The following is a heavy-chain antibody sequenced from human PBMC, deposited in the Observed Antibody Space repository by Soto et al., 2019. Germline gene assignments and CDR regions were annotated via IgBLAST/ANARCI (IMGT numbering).Heavy chain of an antibody. V-gene: IGHV3-21*01. CDR1: GFTFSSYS. Sequence: EVQLVESGGGLVKPGGSLRLSCAASGFTFSSYSMNWVRQAPGKGLEWVSSISSSSSYIYYADSVKGRFTISRDNAKNSLYLQMNSLRAEDTAVYYCARVMPWVGDDAFDIWGQGTMVTVSS. CDR3: ARVMPWVGDDAFDI. J-gene: IGHJ3*02. D-gene: IGHD3-10*01. CDR2: ISSSSSYI.